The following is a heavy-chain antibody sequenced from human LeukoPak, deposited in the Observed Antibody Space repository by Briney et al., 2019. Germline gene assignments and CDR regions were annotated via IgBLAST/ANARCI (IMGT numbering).Heavy chain of an antibody. CDR1: GGSISGYY. V-gene: IGHV4-59*08. D-gene: IGHD6-19*01. CDR2: ISHSGNT. J-gene: IGHJ4*02. CDR3: ARLWRGSSSGWALGY. Sequence: PSETLSLTCTVSGGSISGYYWSWIRQPPGKRLEWIGHISHSGNTNYNPSLKSRVTISVDTSKNQFSLRLSSVTAADTAVYYCARLWRGSSSGWALGYWGQGTLVTVSS.